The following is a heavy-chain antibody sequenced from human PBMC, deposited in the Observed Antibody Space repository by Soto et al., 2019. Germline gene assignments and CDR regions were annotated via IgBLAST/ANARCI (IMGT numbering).Heavy chain of an antibody. V-gene: IGHV1-18*01. CDR2: ISAYNGNT. D-gene: IGHD3-22*01. Sequence: GASVKVSCKASGYTFTSYGISWVRQAPGQGLEWMGWISAYNGNTNYAQKLQGRVTMTTDTSTNTAYMELRSLRSDDTAVYYCARVSYYYDSSGYSIDASDIWGQGTMVT. CDR1: GYTFTSYG. J-gene: IGHJ3*02. CDR3: ARVSYYYDSSGYSIDASDI.